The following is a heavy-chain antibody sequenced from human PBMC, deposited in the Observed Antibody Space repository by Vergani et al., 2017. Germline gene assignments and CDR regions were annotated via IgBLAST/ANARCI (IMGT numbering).Heavy chain of an antibody. J-gene: IGHJ3*02. V-gene: IGHV3-48*02. CDR1: GFTFSSYS. CDR3: ARDMVRGVIITKKDAFDI. CDR2: ISSSSSTI. D-gene: IGHD3-10*01. Sequence: EVQLVESGGGLVQPGGSLRLSCAASGFTFSSYSMNWVRQAPGKGLEWVSYISSSSSTIYYADSVKGRFTISRDNAKTSLYLQRNSLRDEDTAVYYCARDMVRGVIITKKDAFDIWGEGTMVTVSS.